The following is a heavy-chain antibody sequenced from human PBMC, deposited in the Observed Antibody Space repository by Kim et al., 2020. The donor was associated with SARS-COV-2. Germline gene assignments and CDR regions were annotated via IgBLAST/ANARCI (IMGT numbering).Heavy chain of an antibody. CDR1: GYSFANHG. CDR3: ARWRANTGVAWFDP. V-gene: IGHV1-18*04. J-gene: IGHJ5*02. CDR2: ISANNGNT. Sequence: ASVKVSCKASGYSFANHGITWVRQAPGQGLEWMGWISANNGNTNYAQKFQGRVTMTTDTSTSTAYMEMRSLISDDTALYYCARWRANTGVAWFDPWGQGTLVTVSS. D-gene: IGHD1-1*01.